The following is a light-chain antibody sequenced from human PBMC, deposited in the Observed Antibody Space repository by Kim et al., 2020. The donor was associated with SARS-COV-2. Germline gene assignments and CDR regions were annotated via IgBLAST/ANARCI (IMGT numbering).Light chain of an antibody. Sequence: SGSPGDRATLSCRANQSVSSDLAWYQQKPGQAPRLLIYSASTRATGIPPRFSGAGSETEFTLTISSVQSEDFAVYYCQQYNYWWTFGQGTKVDIK. CDR3: QQYNYWWT. CDR2: SAS. V-gene: IGKV3-15*01. CDR1: QSVSSD. J-gene: IGKJ1*01.